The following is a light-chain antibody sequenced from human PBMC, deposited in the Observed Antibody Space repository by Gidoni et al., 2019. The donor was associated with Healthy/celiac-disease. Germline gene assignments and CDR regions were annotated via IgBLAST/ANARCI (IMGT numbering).Light chain of an antibody. CDR3: MQALQTPWT. J-gene: IGKJ1*01. Sequence: DIVIPQSPLPLPVTPGEPATISCRTSQSLLHSNGYNYLDWYLQKPGQSPQLLIYWGSNRASGVPDRFSGSGSGTDFTLKISRVEAEDVGVYYCMQALQTPWTFGQGTKVEIK. CDR1: QSLLHSNGYNY. CDR2: WGS. V-gene: IGKV2-28*01.